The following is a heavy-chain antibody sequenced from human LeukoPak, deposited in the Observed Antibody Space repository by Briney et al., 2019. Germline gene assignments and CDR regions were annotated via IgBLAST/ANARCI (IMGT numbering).Heavy chain of an antibody. CDR3: ARDRRRRWEPIYYFDY. V-gene: IGHV3-33*01. CDR1: GFTFSDCG. CDR2: IWYDGSNK. Sequence: GRSLRLSCAASGFTFSDCGMHWVRQAPGKGLEWVAVIWYDGSNKYYADSVKGRFTISRDNSKNTLYLQMNSLRAEDTAVYYCARDRRRRWEPIYYFDYWGQGTLVTVSS. D-gene: IGHD1-26*01. J-gene: IGHJ4*02.